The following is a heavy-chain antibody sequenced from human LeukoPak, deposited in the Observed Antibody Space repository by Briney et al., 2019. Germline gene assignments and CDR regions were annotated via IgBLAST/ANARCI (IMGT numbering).Heavy chain of an antibody. D-gene: IGHD3-22*01. J-gene: IGHJ4*02. V-gene: IGHV1-18*01. CDR2: ISAYNGNT. Sequence: GASVKVSCKASGYTFTSCGISWVRQAPGQGLEWMGWISAYNGNTNYAQKLQGRVTMTTDTSTSTAYMELRSLRSDDTAVYYCARDWDSSGSTRFHYFDYWGQGTLVTVSS. CDR3: ARDWDSSGSTRFHYFDY. CDR1: GYTFTSCG.